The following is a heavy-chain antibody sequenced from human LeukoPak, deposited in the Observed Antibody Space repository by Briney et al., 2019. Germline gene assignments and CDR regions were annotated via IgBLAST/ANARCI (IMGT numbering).Heavy chain of an antibody. CDR2: IGAYNGNT. Sequence: ASVKVSCKASGYTFTSYGISWVRQAPGQGLEWMGWIGAYNGNTNHAQKLQGRVTMTTDTSTSTAYMELRSLRSDDTAVYYCARVGFYDYVWGSYRTVDYWGQGTLVTVSS. CDR3: ARVGFYDYVWGSYRTVDY. D-gene: IGHD3-16*02. CDR1: GYTFTSYG. J-gene: IGHJ4*02. V-gene: IGHV1-18*04.